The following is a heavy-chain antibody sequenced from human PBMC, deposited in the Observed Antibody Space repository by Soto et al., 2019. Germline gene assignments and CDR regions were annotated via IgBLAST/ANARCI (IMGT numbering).Heavy chain of an antibody. D-gene: IGHD3-10*01. J-gene: IGHJ5*02. Sequence: HLVQSGPEVKKPGASITVSCKTSGDTFTNFGLSWVRQAPGQGLEWMGWIATYNSNRNYAQKVQGRRTLTTDTATSTAYMELKSLRYDDTAVYYWATVLRGVVNWFDPWGQGTLVSVSS. CDR1: GDTFTNFG. CDR3: ATVLRGVVNWFDP. V-gene: IGHV1-18*01. CDR2: IATYNSNR.